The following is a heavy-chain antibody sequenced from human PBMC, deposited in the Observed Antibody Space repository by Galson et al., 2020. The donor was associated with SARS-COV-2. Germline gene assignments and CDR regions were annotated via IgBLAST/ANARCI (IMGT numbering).Heavy chain of an antibody. CDR2: IYPGDSDT. V-gene: IGHV5-51*01. CDR1: GYMFSSYW. J-gene: IGHJ5*02. D-gene: IGHD3-10*01. CDR3: ARAADQSGGDWFDV. Sequence: GASLKISCKAYGYMFSSYWIGWVRQMPGKGLEWMGIIYPGDSDTRYSPSFQGQVTISADESISTAYLQWNSLKASDTAIYYCARAADQSGGDWFDVWGQGTLVTVSS.